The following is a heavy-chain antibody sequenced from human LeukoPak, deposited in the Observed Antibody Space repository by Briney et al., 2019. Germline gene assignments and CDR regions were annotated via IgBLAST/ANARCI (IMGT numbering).Heavy chain of an antibody. V-gene: IGHV1-8*01. Sequence: ASVKVPCKSSGYTFASYDIHWVRQATGQGLEWMGWMNPNSGNKRYAQKFQDRLTMTRNTSISTAYMELSSLKSEDTAVYYCARVLTVTPSYFCYYYYMDVWGKGTTVTISS. D-gene: IGHD4-17*01. CDR2: MNPNSGNK. CDR1: GYTFASYD. J-gene: IGHJ6*03. CDR3: ARVLTVTPSYFCYYYYMDV.